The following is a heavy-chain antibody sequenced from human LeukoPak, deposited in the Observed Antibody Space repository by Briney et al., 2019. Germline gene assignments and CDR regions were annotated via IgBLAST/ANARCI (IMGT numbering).Heavy chain of an antibody. J-gene: IGHJ4*02. CDR1: GYTFTSYD. CDR2: MNPNSGNT. Sequence: ASVKVSCKASGYTFTSYDINWVRQATGQGLEWMGWMNPNSGNTGYAQKFQGRVTMTRNTSISTAYMELSSLGSEDTAVYYCARRDPLRGYYDFWSGYSNFDYWGQGTLVTVSS. D-gene: IGHD3-3*01. V-gene: IGHV1-8*01. CDR3: ARRDPLRGYYDFWSGYSNFDY.